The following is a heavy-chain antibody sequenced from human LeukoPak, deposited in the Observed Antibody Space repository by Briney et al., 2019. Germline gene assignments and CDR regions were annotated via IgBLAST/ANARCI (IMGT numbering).Heavy chain of an antibody. CDR2: IYTSGST. V-gene: IGHV4-61*02. CDR1: GGSISSGSYY. D-gene: IGHD1-26*01. CDR3: ARDSGSYLGAFDI. Sequence: SQTLSPTCTVSGGSISSGSYYWSWIRQPAGTGLEWIGRIYTSGSTNYNPSLKSRVTISVDTSKNQFSLKLSSVTAADTAVYYCARDSGSYLGAFDIWGQGTMVTVSS. J-gene: IGHJ3*02.